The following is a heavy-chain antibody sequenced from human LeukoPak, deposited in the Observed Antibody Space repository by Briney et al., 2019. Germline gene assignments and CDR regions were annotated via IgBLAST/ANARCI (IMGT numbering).Heavy chain of an antibody. CDR2: INYSGNT. D-gene: IGHD3-16*01. CDR3: ARHRPGERRFDP. Sequence: PSETLSLTCTVSGGSISSDYCSWIRQPPGKGLEWIGYINYSGNTNYNPSLKSRVTISVDTSENKFSLRLSSVTAADTAVYYCARHRPGERRFDPWGQGALVTVSS. V-gene: IGHV4-59*08. J-gene: IGHJ5*02. CDR1: GGSISSDY.